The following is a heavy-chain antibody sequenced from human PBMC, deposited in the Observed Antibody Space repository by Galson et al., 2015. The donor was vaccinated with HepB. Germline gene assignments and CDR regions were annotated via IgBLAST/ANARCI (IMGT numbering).Heavy chain of an antibody. CDR3: ARGSYDSSGYYYLFDY. Sequence: SVKVSCKASGGTFSSYAISWVRQAPGQGLEWMGGIIPIFGTANYAQKFQGRVTVTADKSTSTAYMELSSLRSEDTAVYYCARGSYDSSGYYYLFDYWGQGTLVTVSS. CDR2: IIPIFGTA. CDR1: GGTFSSYA. V-gene: IGHV1-69*06. D-gene: IGHD3-22*01. J-gene: IGHJ4*02.